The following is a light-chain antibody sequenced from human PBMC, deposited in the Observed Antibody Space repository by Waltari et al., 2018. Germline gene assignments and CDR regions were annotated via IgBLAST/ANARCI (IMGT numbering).Light chain of an antibody. V-gene: IGKV1-16*01. Sequence: DIQMTQSPSSLSASVGDSVTITCRASQGINTYLVWLQQKPGKAPKSLIYGASRLQSGVPSRFSGSGSGTDFTLTISSLQPEDFATYYCQQYNFYPLTFGGGTKVEIK. CDR1: QGINTY. CDR3: QQYNFYPLT. J-gene: IGKJ4*01. CDR2: GAS.